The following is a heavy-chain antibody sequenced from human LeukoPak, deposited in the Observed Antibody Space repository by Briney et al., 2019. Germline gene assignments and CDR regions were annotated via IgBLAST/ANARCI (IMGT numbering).Heavy chain of an antibody. CDR3: GRHVESETYYNWFDP. D-gene: IGHD1-26*01. Sequence: SQTLSLTCTVSGGSISSGSYYWSWIRQPAGKGLEWIGYIYYSGSTNYNPSLKSRVTISVDTSKNQFSLKLSSVTAADTAVYYCGRHVESETYYNWFDPWGQGTLVTVSS. V-gene: IGHV4-61*09. CDR1: GGSISSGSYY. J-gene: IGHJ5*02. CDR2: IYYSGST.